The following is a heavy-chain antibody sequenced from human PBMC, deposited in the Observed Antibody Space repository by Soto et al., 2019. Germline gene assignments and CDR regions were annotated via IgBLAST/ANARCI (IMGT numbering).Heavy chain of an antibody. CDR3: ARVPAGVYGDDEFDY. Sequence: GSLRLSCAASGFTFSSYSMNWVRQAPGKGLEWVSSISSSSSYIYYADSVKGRFTISRDNAKNSLYLQMNSLRAEDTAVYYCARVPAGVYGDDEFDYWGQGTLVTVSS. CDR2: ISSSSSYI. CDR1: GFTFSSYS. J-gene: IGHJ4*02. V-gene: IGHV3-21*01. D-gene: IGHD4-17*01.